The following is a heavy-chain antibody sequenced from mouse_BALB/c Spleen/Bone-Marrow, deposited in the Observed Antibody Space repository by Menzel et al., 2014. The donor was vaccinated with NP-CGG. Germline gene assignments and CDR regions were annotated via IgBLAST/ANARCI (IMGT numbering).Heavy chain of an antibody. J-gene: IGHJ2*01. CDR1: GYTFTDSF. D-gene: IGHD4-1*01. Sequence: LKQSGPELVKPGASVKISCKAFGYTFTDSFVNWVKQKPGQGLEWLGWIYPGSGTSKYNEKFKRKATLTVDTSCSTAYIQLSSPTSEDTTVYVCSKNCFFDYWGQGTPLPPSS. CDR3: SKNCFFDY. CDR2: IYPGSGTS. V-gene: IGHV1-84*02.